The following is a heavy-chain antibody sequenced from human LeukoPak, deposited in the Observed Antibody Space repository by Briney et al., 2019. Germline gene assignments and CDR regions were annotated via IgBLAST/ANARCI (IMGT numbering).Heavy chain of an antibody. D-gene: IGHD2-2*01. CDR1: GFSFSTYS. CDR2: ITSTGRYI. J-gene: IGHJ2*01. CDR3: ARDWSPPYQVLSPGYFDL. Sequence: PGGSLRLSCAASGFSFSTYSLNWVHQAPGKGLDWVSSITSTGRYIYYADSVKGRFTVSRDNAKNSLYLEMSSLRDEDTAVYYCARDWSPPYQVLSPGYFDLWGRGTLVSFSS. V-gene: IGHV3-21*01.